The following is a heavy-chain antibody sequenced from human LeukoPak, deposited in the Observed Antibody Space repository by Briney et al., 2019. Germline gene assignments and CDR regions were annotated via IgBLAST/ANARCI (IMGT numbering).Heavy chain of an antibody. Sequence: GGSLRLSCAASGFTFSSYAMSWVRQAPGKGLEWVSAISGSGGSTYYAGSVKGRFTISRDNSKNTLYLQMNSLRAEDTAVYYCAKDLISAQLAGVFDYWGQGTLVTVSS. CDR2: ISGSGGST. D-gene: IGHD6-19*01. J-gene: IGHJ4*02. V-gene: IGHV3-23*01. CDR3: AKDLISAQLAGVFDY. CDR1: GFTFSSYA.